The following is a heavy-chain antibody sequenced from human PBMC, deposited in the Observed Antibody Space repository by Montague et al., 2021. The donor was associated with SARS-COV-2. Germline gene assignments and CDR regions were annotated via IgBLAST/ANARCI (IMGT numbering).Heavy chain of an antibody. CDR2: IWYDGSNK. CDR1: GFTFSSYG. D-gene: IGHD3-10*01. J-gene: IGHJ6*03. CDR3: ARDRASYYYYMDV. V-gene: IGHV3-33*01. Sequence: SLRLSCAASGFTFSSYGMHWVRQAPGKGLEWVAVIWYDGSNKYYADSVKGRFTISRDNSKNTLYLQMNSLRAEDTAVYYCARDRASYYYYMDVWGKGTTVTVSS.